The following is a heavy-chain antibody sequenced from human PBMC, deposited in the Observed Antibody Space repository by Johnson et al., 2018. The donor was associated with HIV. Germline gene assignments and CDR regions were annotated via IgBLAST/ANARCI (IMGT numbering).Heavy chain of an antibody. D-gene: IGHD5-24*01. Sequence: VQLVESGGGVVQPGGSLRLSCAASGFTFSSYGMHWVRQAPGKGLEWVSYITSTGITVYYTDSVKGRFTISRDNAKNSLSLQMNSLRAEDQAVYYCARDGPWLQSQRDAFDIWGQGTMVTVSS. CDR3: ARDGPWLQSQRDAFDI. CDR2: ITSTGITV. J-gene: IGHJ3*02. V-gene: IGHV3-48*04. CDR1: GFTFSSYG.